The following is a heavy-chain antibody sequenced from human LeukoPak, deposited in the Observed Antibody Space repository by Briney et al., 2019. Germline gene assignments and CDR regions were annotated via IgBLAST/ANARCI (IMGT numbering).Heavy chain of an antibody. D-gene: IGHD1-26*01. CDR1: GFTFSSYW. J-gene: IGHJ6*03. CDR2: INWNGGST. V-gene: IGHV3-20*04. Sequence: PGGSLRLSCAASGFTFSSYWMSWVSQAPGKGLEWVSGINWNGGSTGYADSVKGRFTISRDNAKNSLYLQMNSLRAEDTALYYCAKGYGWEASYYYYYMDVWGKGTTVTISS. CDR3: AKGYGWEASYYYYYMDV.